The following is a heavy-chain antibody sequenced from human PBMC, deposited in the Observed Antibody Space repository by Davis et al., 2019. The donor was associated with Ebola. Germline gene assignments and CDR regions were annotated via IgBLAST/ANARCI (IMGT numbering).Heavy chain of an antibody. V-gene: IGHV1-2*04. CDR3: ARSYHYDTSGYLPSLDY. CDR1: GYTFTGYC. D-gene: IGHD3-22*01. Sequence: AASVKVSCKASGYTFTGYCIHWVRQAPGQGLEWMGWISPNTGGSNYAQKFQGSVTMTRDTSISTAYMELSRLRSDDTAVYYCARSYHYDTSGYLPSLDYWGQGTLVTVSS. CDR2: ISPNTGGS. J-gene: IGHJ4*02.